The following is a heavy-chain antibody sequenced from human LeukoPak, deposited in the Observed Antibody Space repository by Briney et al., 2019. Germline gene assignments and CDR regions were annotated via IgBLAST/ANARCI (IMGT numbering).Heavy chain of an antibody. D-gene: IGHD3-22*01. CDR3: ARGTFDSSGYYLFDY. CDR1: GGSISTNY. J-gene: IGHJ4*02. Sequence: PSETLSLTCTVSGGSISTNYWSWIRQPAGKGLEWIGRIYNSGNTNYSPSLESRATMSADTSKNRFSLKLSSVTAADTAVYYCARGTFDSSGYYLFDYWGQGTLVTVSS. CDR2: IYNSGNT. V-gene: IGHV4-4*07.